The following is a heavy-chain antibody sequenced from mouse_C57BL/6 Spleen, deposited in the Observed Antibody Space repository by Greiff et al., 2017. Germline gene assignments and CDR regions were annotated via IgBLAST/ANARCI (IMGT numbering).Heavy chain of an antibody. D-gene: IGHD2-3*01. CDR1: GYTFTDHS. CDR3: ARYHGYYWEMDD. CDR2: IYPRDGST. Sequence: VQLQQSDAELVKPGASVKISCKASGYTFTDHSIHWMKQRPEQGLEWIGYIYPRDGSTKYNEKFKGKATLTADKSSSTAYMQLNSLTSEDSAVYGCARYHGYYWEMDDWGKGTSVTVSS. V-gene: IGHV1-78*01. J-gene: IGHJ4*01.